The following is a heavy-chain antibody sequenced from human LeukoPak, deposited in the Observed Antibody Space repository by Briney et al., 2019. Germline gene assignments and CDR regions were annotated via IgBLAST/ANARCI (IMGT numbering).Heavy chain of an antibody. J-gene: IGHJ4*02. Sequence: GGSLRHSCAASGFTVSSNYMSWVRQAPGKGLEWVSVIYSGGSTYYADSVKGRFTISRDNSKNTLYLQMNSLRAEDTAVYYCARGKMATLYFDYWGQGTLVTVSS. CDR2: IYSGGST. CDR1: GFTVSSNY. V-gene: IGHV3-53*01. D-gene: IGHD5-24*01. CDR3: ARGKMATLYFDY.